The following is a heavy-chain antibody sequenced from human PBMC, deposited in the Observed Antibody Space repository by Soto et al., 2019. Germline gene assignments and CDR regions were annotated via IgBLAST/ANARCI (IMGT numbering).Heavy chain of an antibody. D-gene: IGHD3-3*01. CDR2: IYYSGST. CDR1: GGSISSVGYY. J-gene: IGHJ5*02. V-gene: IGHV4-31*03. Sequence: QVQLQESGPGLVKPSQTLSLTCTVSGGSISSVGYYWSWIRQHPGKGLEWIGYIYYSGSTYYNPPLKCRVTISVDTSKNQVSLKLSSVTAADTAVYYCASDYDFWSGYYSAWGQGTLVTVSS. CDR3: ASDYDFWSGYYSA.